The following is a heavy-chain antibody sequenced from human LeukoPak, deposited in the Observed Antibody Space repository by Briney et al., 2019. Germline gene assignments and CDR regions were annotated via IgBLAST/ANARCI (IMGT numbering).Heavy chain of an antibody. CDR1: GGSFSNYY. D-gene: IGHD5-18*01. Sequence: SETLSLTCTISGGSFSNYYWSWIRQPPGKGLEWIGYIYYSGSTNYNPSLKSRVTISVDTSKNQFSLNLSSVTAADTAVYYCARHPTALVSYGFDPWGQGTLVTVSS. CDR2: IYYSGST. J-gene: IGHJ5*02. CDR3: ARHPTALVSYGFDP. V-gene: IGHV4-59*08.